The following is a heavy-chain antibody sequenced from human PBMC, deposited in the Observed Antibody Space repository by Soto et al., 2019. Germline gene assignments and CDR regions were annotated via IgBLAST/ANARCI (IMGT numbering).Heavy chain of an antibody. J-gene: IGHJ4*02. CDR3: ARGTQYCGGDCYSEYFDY. Sequence: QVQLVQSGAEVKKPGSSVKVSCKASGGTFSSYAISWVRQAPGQGLEWMGGIIPIFGTANYAQKFQGRVTIPADKSTSTAYMELSSLRSEDTAVYYCARGTQYCGGDCYSEYFDYWGQGTLVTVSS. CDR2: IIPIFGTA. CDR1: GGTFSSYA. D-gene: IGHD2-21*02. V-gene: IGHV1-69*06.